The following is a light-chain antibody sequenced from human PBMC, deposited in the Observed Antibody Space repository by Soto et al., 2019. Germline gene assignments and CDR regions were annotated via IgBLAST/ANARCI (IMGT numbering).Light chain of an antibody. CDR3: QQRSNWPPEVT. CDR2: DAS. CDR1: QSVSSS. V-gene: IGKV3-11*01. Sequence: EIVLTQSPDTLSLSPGERATLSCRASQSVSSSLAWYQQKPGQAPRLLIYDASNRATGIPARFSGSGSGTDFTLTISSLEPEDFAVYYCQQRSNWPPEVTFGHGTNVDIK. J-gene: IGKJ3*01.